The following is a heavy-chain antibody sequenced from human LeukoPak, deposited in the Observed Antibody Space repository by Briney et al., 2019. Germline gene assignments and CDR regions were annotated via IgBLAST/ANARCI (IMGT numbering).Heavy chain of an antibody. V-gene: IGHV4-59*01. CDR3: ARGNAYYYY. J-gene: IGHJ4*02. CDR2: ISYSGTT. CDR1: GLSIRTFY. Sequence: SETLSLTCSVSGLSIRTFYWNWIRQSPGKGLEWIGYISYSGTTNYNPSLNSRATISLDTSKNQFSLKLSSVTAADTALYYCARGNAYYYYWGQGTLATVSS.